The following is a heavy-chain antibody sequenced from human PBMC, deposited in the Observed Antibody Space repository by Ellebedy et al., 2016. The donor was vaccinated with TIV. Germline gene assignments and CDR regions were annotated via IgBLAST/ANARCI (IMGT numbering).Heavy chain of an antibody. CDR3: VRALAAAASY. D-gene: IGHD6-13*01. CDR2: INQHGTEI. Sequence: GGSLRLSXAASGFTFSDYCMHWVRQAPGKGLEWVANINQHGTEIYYVDSVKGRFTISRDNTKASLYLQMHSLRVEDTALYYCVRALAAAASYWGQGTLVTVSS. V-gene: IGHV3-7*01. J-gene: IGHJ4*02. CDR1: GFTFSDYC.